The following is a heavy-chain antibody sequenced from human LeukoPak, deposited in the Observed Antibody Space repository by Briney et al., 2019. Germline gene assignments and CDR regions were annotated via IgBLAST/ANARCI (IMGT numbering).Heavy chain of an antibody. J-gene: IGHJ4*02. Sequence: SGPALVKPTQTLTLTCTFSGFSLSTSGMRVSWIRQPPGKALEWHARIDWDDDKFHITSLKTRLTISKDTSKNQVVLTMTNMDPVDTATYYCARSANMIRGVSFDYWGQGTLVTVSS. D-gene: IGHD3-10*01. CDR1: GFSLSTSGMR. V-gene: IGHV2-70*04. CDR2: IDWDDDK. CDR3: ARSANMIRGVSFDY.